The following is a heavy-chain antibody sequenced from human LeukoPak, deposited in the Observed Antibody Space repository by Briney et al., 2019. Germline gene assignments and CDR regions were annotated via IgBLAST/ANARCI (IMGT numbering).Heavy chain of an antibody. CDR2: IYYSGST. Sequence: MSSETLSLTCTVSGGSISSSSYYWGWIRQPPGKGLEWIGSIYYSGSTYYNPSLKSRVTISVDTSKNQFSLKLSSVTAADTAVYYCARDRIAYCGGDCPESLGWYFDLWGRGTLVTVSS. V-gene: IGHV4-39*07. J-gene: IGHJ2*01. CDR1: GGSISSSSYY. CDR3: ARDRIAYCGGDCPESLGWYFDL. D-gene: IGHD2-21*02.